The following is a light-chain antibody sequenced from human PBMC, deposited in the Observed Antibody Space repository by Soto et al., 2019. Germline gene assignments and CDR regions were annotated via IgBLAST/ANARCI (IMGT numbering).Light chain of an antibody. J-gene: IGKJ4*01. V-gene: IGKV3-11*01. CDR2: DAS. Sequence: EIVLTQSPGTLSLSPGERVTLSCRASQSVRAYLAWYQQKPGQAPRLLIYDASNRATGIPARFSGSGSGTDFTLTISSLEPEDFAVYYCQQRSSWPLTFGGGTKVDIK. CDR3: QQRSSWPLT. CDR1: QSVRAY.